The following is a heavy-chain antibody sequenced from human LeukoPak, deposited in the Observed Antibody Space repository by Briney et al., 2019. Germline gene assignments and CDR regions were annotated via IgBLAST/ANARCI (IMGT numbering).Heavy chain of an antibody. J-gene: IGHJ4*02. CDR1: GFSFDDYA. D-gene: IGHD3-9*01. V-gene: IGHV3-9*01. CDR3: AKSRDDGTGYYYDY. Sequence: GRSLRLYCEASGFSFDDYAMQWVRQAPGKGLEWVGGISRNSYNIAYGDSVKGRFTISRDNAKKSLSLQMNSLGTEDTAFYYCAKSRDDGTGYYYDYWGQGVLVTVAS. CDR2: ISRNSYNI.